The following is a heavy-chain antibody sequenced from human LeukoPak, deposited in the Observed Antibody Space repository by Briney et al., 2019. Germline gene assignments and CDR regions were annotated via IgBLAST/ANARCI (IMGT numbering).Heavy chain of an antibody. V-gene: IGHV3-7*01. D-gene: IGHD2-21*02. CDR1: GFTFSSYW. Sequence: GGSLRLSCAASGFTFSSYWMSWVRQAPGKGLEWVANIKEDGGEKYYVDSVKGRFTISRDNAKNSLYLQMNSLRAEDTAVYYCARRYCGGDCHSPYFDYWGQGTLVTVSS. CDR2: IKEDGGEK. J-gene: IGHJ4*02. CDR3: ARRYCGGDCHSPYFDY.